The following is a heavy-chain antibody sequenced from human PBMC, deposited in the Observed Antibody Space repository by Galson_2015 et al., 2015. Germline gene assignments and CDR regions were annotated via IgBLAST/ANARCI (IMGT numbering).Heavy chain of an antibody. Sequence: TLSLTCTVSRGLVSSSGYSWTWTRQHPGKGLEWIGSIPFSGSPSYSPSLWSRVTMSVDTSTNQFSLKLSSVAAADTAIYYCGRGISPIIDCTGFSCQRKHGHVDSWGQGTLVTVS. D-gene: IGHD2-8*02. CDR2: IPFSGSP. V-gene: IGHV4-31*03. CDR3: GRGISPIIDCTGFSCQRKHGHVDS. CDR1: RGLVSSSGYS. J-gene: IGHJ4*02.